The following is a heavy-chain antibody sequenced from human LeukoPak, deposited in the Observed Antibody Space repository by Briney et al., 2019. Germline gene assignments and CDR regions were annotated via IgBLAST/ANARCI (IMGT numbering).Heavy chain of an antibody. Sequence: ASVKVSCKASGYTFTGYYMHWVRQAPGQGLEWMGIINPSGGSTSYAQKFQGRVTMTRDMSTSTVYMELSSLRSEDTAVYYCARKGYSSFSLDYWGQGTLVTISS. D-gene: IGHD6-13*01. CDR1: GYTFTGYY. CDR3: ARKGYSSFSLDY. V-gene: IGHV1-46*01. J-gene: IGHJ4*02. CDR2: INPSGGST.